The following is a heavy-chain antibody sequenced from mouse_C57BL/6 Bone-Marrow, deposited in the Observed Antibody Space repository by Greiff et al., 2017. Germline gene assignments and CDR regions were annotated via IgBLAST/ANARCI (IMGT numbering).Heavy chain of an antibody. V-gene: IGHV5-6*02. Sequence: DVKLQESGGDLVKPGGSLKLSCAASGFTFSSYGMSWVRQTPDKRLEWVATISSGGSYTYYPDSVKGRFTISRDNAKNTLYLQMSSLKSEDTAMYYCARHTTVDAYWGQGTLVTVSA. D-gene: IGHD1-1*01. CDR2: ISSGGSYT. CDR1: GFTFSSYG. J-gene: IGHJ3*01. CDR3: ARHTTVDAY.